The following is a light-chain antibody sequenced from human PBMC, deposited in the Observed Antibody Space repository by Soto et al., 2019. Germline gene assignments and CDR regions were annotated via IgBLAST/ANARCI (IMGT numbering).Light chain of an antibody. J-gene: IGKJ4*01. CDR1: QSVSSN. Sequence: EIVMTQSPATLSVSPGERATLSCRASQSVSSNLAWYQQKPGQAPRLLIYGASTRATGIPDRVSGSGSGTEFTLTISRLQSEDFAVYYCQQYNNWPPLTFGGGTKEEIK. CDR3: QQYNNWPPLT. CDR2: GAS. V-gene: IGKV3-15*01.